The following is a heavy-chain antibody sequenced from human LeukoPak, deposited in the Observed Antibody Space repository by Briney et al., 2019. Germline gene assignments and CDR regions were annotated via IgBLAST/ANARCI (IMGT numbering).Heavy chain of an antibody. CDR3: TSRAHVVPAVPLTTGLDYGMDV. V-gene: IGHV3-73*01. Sequence: PGGSLRLSCAASGFTFSGSAMHWVRQASGKGLEWVGRIRSKANSYATAYAASVKGRFTISRDDSKNTEYLQMNRLKTEDSAVYYCTSRAHVVPAVPLTTGLDYGMDVWGQGTTVTVSS. D-gene: IGHD2-2*01. CDR2: IRSKANSYAT. J-gene: IGHJ6*02. CDR1: GFTFSGSA.